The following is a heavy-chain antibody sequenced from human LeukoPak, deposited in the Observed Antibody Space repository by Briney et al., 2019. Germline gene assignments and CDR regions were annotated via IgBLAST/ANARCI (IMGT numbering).Heavy chain of an antibody. CDR3: GRVSTVTANFDY. D-gene: IGHD2-21*02. Sequence: GGSLRLSCAASGFTFSSYSMNWVRQPPGKGLEWVSGIDGSGSLTFYADSVKGRFTISRDNSENRLYLQMNSLRAEDTAVYYCGRVSTVTANFDYWGQGSLVTVSS. CDR2: IDGSGSLT. CDR1: GFTFSSYS. J-gene: IGHJ4*02. V-gene: IGHV3-23*01.